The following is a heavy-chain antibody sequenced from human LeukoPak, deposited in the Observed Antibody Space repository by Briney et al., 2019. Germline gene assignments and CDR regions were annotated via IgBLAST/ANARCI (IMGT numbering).Heavy chain of an antibody. CDR1: GGSFSGYY. CDR2: INHSGST. CDR3: ARGATRYYNYYGMDV. J-gene: IGHJ6*02. V-gene: IGHV4-34*01. D-gene: IGHD3-10*01. Sequence: TSETLSLTCAVYGGSFSGYYWSWIRQPPGKGLEWIGEINHSGSTNYNPSLKSRITISVDTSKNQFSLKLSSVTAADTAVYYCARGATRYYNYYGMDVWGQGTTVTVSS.